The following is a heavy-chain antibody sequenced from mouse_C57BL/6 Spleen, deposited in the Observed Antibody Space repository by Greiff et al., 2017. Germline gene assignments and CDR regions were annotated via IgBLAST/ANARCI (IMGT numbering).Heavy chain of an antibody. D-gene: IGHD3-1*01. CDR2: INPGSGGT. Sequence: QVQLQQSGAELVRPGTSVKVSCPASGYAFTNYLIEWVKQRPGQGLEWIGVINPGSGGTNYNEKFKGKATLTADKSSSTAYMQLSSLTSEDSAVYCCARRARIGRYFDVWGTGTTVTVAS. V-gene: IGHV1-54*01. J-gene: IGHJ1*03. CDR1: GYAFTNYL. CDR3: ARRARIGRYFDV.